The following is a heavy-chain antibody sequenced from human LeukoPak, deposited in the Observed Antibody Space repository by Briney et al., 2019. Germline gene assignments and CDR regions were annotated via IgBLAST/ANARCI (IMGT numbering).Heavy chain of an antibody. CDR1: GFTFSSYA. V-gene: IGHV3-48*01. J-gene: IGHJ4*02. CDR2: ISRSGSTI. D-gene: IGHD5-18*01. CDR3: ARYHTALNY. Sequence: TGRSLRLSCAASGFTFSSYAMHWVRQAPGKGLEWVSYISRSGSTIYYADSVKGRFTISRDNSKNTVYLQLNNLRVEDTAVYYCARYHTALNYWGQGTLVTASS.